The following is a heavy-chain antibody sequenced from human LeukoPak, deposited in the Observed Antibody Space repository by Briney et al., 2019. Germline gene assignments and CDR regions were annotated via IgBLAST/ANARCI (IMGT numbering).Heavy chain of an antibody. V-gene: IGHV1-2*02. J-gene: IGHJ5*02. D-gene: IGHD3-3*01. CDR2: INPNSGGT. CDR3: ARALEYYSWFDP. CDR1: GYTFTGYY. Sequence: AASVKVSCKASGYTFTGYYMHWVRQAPGQGLEWMGWINPNSGGTNYAQKFQGRVTMTRDTSISTAYMELSRLRSDDTAVYYCARALEYYSWFDPWGQGTLVTVSS.